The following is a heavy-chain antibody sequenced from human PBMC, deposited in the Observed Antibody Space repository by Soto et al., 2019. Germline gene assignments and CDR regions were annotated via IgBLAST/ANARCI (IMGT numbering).Heavy chain of an antibody. CDR3: ARAYENFGY. Sequence: QVQLVESGGGVVQPGRSLRLSCAASGFTFSSYAMHWVRQAPGKGLEWVAVISYDGSNKYYADSVKGRFTISRDNSKNTLYLQMNSLRAEDTAVYYCARAYENFGYWGPGTLVTVSS. D-gene: IGHD3-16*01. CDR1: GFTFSSYA. CDR2: ISYDGSNK. J-gene: IGHJ4*02. V-gene: IGHV3-30-3*01.